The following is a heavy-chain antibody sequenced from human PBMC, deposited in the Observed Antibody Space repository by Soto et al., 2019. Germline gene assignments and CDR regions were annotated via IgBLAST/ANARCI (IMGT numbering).Heavy chain of an antibody. V-gene: IGHV3-74*01. Sequence: GSLILSCAASGLIFSNYKMHWVRQAPGKGLVCVSRINTDGSITDYADSVKGRFTVSRDNPKNTLYLQMNSLRAEDTAVYYCARDTDGLHYWGQGTLVTVSS. CDR2: INTDGSIT. CDR3: ARDTDGLHY. CDR1: GLIFSNYK. J-gene: IGHJ4*02.